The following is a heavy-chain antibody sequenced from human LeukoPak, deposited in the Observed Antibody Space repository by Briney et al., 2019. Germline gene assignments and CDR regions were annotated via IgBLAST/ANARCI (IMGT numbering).Heavy chain of an antibody. CDR3: AKGYSSSWSLEYLQH. D-gene: IGHD6-13*01. Sequence: GGSLRLSCAASGFTFDDYAMHWVRQAPGKGLEWVSGISWNSGSIGYADSVKGRFTISRDNAKNSLYLQMNSLRAEDTALYYCAKGYSSSWSLEYLQHWGQGTLVTVSS. J-gene: IGHJ1*01. CDR1: GFTFDDYA. V-gene: IGHV3-9*01. CDR2: ISWNSGSI.